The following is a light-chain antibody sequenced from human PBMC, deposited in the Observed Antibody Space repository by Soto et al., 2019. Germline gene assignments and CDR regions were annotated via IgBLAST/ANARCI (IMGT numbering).Light chain of an antibody. CDR1: QSVRNY. CDR2: DAS. Sequence: EIVLTQSPATLALSPGERATLSCRASQSVRNYLAWYQQKPGRAPRLLIYDASNRATGIPARFSGSGSGTDFTLTISSLEPEDFAVYYCQQRSDRVTFGGGTKVDI. V-gene: IGKV3-11*01. CDR3: QQRSDRVT. J-gene: IGKJ4*01.